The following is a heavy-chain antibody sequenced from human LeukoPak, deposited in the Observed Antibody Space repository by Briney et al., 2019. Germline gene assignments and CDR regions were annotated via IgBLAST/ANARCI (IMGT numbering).Heavy chain of an antibody. D-gene: IGHD3-9*01. V-gene: IGHV3-30*03. J-gene: IGHJ3*02. Sequence: PGRSLRLSCAASGFTVSSYGMHWVRQAPGKGLEWVAVISYDGSNKYYADSVKGRFTISRDNSKNTLYLQMNSLRAEDTAVYYCATQRPFDWFGTPVAFDIWGQGTMVTVSS. CDR2: ISYDGSNK. CDR1: GFTVSSYG. CDR3: ATQRPFDWFGTPVAFDI.